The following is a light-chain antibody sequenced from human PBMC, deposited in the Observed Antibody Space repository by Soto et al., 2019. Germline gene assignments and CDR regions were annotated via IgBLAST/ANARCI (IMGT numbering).Light chain of an antibody. J-gene: IGKJ2*01. CDR1: QSISSY. CDR2: AAS. CDR3: QQSYSTPPA. Sequence: DIQMTQSPSSLSASVGDRVTITCRASQSISSYLNWYQQKPGKAPKLLIYAASSLQSGVPSRFSGSGSGTDFTLTIRSLQPEDFATYYCQQSYSTPPAFGQGTSMEIK. V-gene: IGKV1-39*01.